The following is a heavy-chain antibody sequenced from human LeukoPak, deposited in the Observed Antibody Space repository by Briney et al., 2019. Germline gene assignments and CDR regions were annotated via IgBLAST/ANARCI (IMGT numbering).Heavy chain of an antibody. J-gene: IGHJ4*02. CDR1: GGSFSGYY. V-gene: IGHV4-34*01. Sequence: SETLSLTCAVYGGSFSGYYWSWIRQPPGKGLEWIGEINHSGSTNYNPSLKSRVTISVDTSKNQFSLKLSSVTAADTAVYYCARGGRLRPLWLVSVYFDYWGQGTLVTVPS. CDR3: ARGGRLRPLWLVSVYFDY. CDR2: INHSGST. D-gene: IGHD6-19*01.